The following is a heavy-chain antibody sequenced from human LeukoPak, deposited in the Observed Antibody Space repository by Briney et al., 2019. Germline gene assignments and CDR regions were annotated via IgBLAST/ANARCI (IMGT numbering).Heavy chain of an antibody. D-gene: IGHD3-16*01. CDR1: GYTFTSYA. CDR2: INVDSGNT. Sequence: ASVKVSCKASGYTFTSYAMHWVRQAPGQRLEWMAWINVDSGNTKYSQEFQGRVTITRDTSASTAYMELSSLRSEDTAVYYCAKDRMITFGDLHAFDIWGQGTMVTVSS. V-gene: IGHV1-3*03. CDR3: AKDRMITFGDLHAFDI. J-gene: IGHJ3*02.